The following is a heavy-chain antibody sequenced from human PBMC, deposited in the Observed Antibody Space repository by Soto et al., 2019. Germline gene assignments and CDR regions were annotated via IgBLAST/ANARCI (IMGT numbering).Heavy chain of an antibody. J-gene: IGHJ6*02. CDR3: TTDQGAGGRIGYYYYGMDV. V-gene: IGHV3-15*01. CDR1: GFTFSNAW. CDR2: IKSKTDGGTT. D-gene: IGHD3-10*01. Sequence: EVQLVESGGGLVKPGGSLRLSCAASGFTFSNAWMSWVRQAPGKGLEWVGRIKSKTDGGTTDYAAPVKGRFTISRDDSKNTLYLQMNRLKPEDTAVYYCTTDQGAGGRIGYYYYGMDVWGQGTTVTVSS.